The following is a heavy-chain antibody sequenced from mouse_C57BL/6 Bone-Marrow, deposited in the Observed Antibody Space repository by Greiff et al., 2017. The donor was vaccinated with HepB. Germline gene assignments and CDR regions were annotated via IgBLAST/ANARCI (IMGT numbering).Heavy chain of an antibody. J-gene: IGHJ1*03. CDR2: ISSGSSTI. CDR3: ARPYYYGSSYDWYFDV. D-gene: IGHD1-1*01. Sequence: DVHLVESGGGLVKPGGSLKLSCAASGFTFSDYGMHWVRQAPEKGLEWVAYISSGSSTIYYADTVKGRFTISRDNAKNTLFLQMTSLRSEDTAMYYCARPYYYGSSYDWYFDVLGTGTTVTVSS. CDR1: GFTFSDYG. V-gene: IGHV5-17*01.